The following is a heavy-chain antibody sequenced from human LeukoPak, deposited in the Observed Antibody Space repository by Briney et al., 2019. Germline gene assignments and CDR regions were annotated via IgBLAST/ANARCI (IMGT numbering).Heavy chain of an antibody. D-gene: IGHD4-17*01. V-gene: IGHV3-30*02. CDR1: GFTFSSYG. Sequence: GGSLRLSCAASGFTFSSYGMHWVRQAPGKGLEWVAFIRYDGSNKYYADSVKGRFTISRDNSKNTLYLQMNSLRAEDTAVYYCARVHAVTYYYYYYYMDVWGKGTTVAVSS. CDR3: ARVHAVTYYYYYYYMDV. CDR2: IRYDGSNK. J-gene: IGHJ6*03.